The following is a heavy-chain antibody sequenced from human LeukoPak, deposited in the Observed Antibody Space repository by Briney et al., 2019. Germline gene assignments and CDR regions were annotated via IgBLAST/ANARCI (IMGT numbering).Heavy chain of an antibody. Sequence: GGSLRLSCAPSGFSFSSYAMSWVRQAPGKGLEWVSATSGSGDRTYYAVSVKGRFTISRDNSKNTLYLQMNSLRAEDTAVYYCAKGLGYSGGWYSCLDVWGQGTTVTVSS. CDR3: AKGLGYSGGWYSCLDV. D-gene: IGHD6-19*01. J-gene: IGHJ6*02. CDR1: GFSFSSYA. CDR2: TSGSGDRT. V-gene: IGHV3-23*01.